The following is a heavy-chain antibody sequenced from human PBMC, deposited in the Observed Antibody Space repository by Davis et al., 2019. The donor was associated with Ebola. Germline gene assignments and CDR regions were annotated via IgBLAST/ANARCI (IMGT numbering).Heavy chain of an antibody. CDR3: ARGWLRSGLDV. J-gene: IGHJ6*04. Sequence: PSETLSLTCAISGDSVSSAGWNWIRQSPSRGLEWLGRTYYYRSKWYIDYAESVRGRIIINPDTSKNQLSLQVNSVTPEDTAVYYCARGWLRSGLDVWGKGAAVIVSS. V-gene: IGHV6-1*01. CDR1: GDSVSSAG. CDR2: TYYYRSKWYI. D-gene: IGHD5-12*01.